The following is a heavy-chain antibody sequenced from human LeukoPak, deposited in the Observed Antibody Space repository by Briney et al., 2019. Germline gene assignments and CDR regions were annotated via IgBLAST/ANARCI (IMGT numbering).Heavy chain of an antibody. J-gene: IGHJ5*02. D-gene: IGHD3-3*01. CDR3: ARSGGVGDSWDNWFDP. V-gene: IGHV1-3*01. Sequence: ASVKVSCKASGYTFTNYAIHWLRQSPGQRLEWMGWINAGNGNTKYSQKFQGRVTITRDTSASTAYMELSSLTSEDTSVYYCARSGGVGDSWDNWFDPWGQGTLVTVSS. CDR1: GYTFTNYA. CDR2: INAGNGNT.